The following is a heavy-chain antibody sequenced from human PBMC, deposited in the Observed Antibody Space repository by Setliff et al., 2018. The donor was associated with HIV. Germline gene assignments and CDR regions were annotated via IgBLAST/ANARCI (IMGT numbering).Heavy chain of an antibody. Sequence: SETLSLTCAVSGYSIRSGYYWGWIRQSPGKGLEWIGTMFRTGTSYYNPSLTSRVTISVDTSKNQFSLKLSSVTAADTAVYFCARAGYYGTTSYWEYFQHWGQGALVTVSS. J-gene: IGHJ1*01. CDR2: MFRTGTS. D-gene: IGHD1-7*01. CDR3: ARAGYYGTTSYWEYFQH. CDR1: GYSIRSGYY. V-gene: IGHV4-38-2*01.